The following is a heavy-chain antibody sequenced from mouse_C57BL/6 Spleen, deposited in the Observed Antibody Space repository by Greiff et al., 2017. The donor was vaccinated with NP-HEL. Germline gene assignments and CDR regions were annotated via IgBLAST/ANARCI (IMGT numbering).Heavy chain of an antibody. V-gene: IGHV3-6*01. D-gene: IGHD2-3*01. J-gene: IGHJ2*01. Sequence: EVQLQESGPGLVKPSQSLSLTCSVTGYSITSGYYWNWIRQFPGNKLEWMGYISYDGSNNYNPSLKNRISITRDTSKNQFFLKLNSVTTEDTATYYCARVYDGYSRGDFFFDYWGQGTTLTVSS. CDR3: ARVYDGYSRGDFFFDY. CDR1: GYSITSGYY. CDR2: ISYDGSN.